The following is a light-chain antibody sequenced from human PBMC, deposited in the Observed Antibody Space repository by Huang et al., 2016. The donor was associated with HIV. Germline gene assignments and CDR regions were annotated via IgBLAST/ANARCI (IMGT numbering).Light chain of an antibody. J-gene: IGKJ3*01. CDR1: QSVGTY. V-gene: IGKV3-11*01. Sequence: EIVLTQSPATLSLSPGERATLSCRASQSVGTYLAWYQPNPGQAPRLLIDDASNRATGIPARFSGSGSRTDFTLTISSLEPEDFVVYYCQQRAKWPLFTFGPGTKVDMK. CDR3: QQRAKWPLFT. CDR2: DAS.